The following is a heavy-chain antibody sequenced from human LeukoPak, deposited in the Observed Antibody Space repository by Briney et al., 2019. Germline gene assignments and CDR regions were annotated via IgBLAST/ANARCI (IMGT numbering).Heavy chain of an antibody. CDR2: IIPIFGTA. J-gene: IGHJ4*02. CDR1: RGTFSSYA. Sequence: SVKVSCTASRGTFSSYAISWVRQAPGQGLELMVGIIPIFGTANYAQKFQGRVTITADESTSTAYMELSSLRSEDTAVYYCARVEIGYQLLPYFDYWGQGTLVTVSS. V-gene: IGHV1-69*13. D-gene: IGHD2-2*01. CDR3: ARVEIGYQLLPYFDY.